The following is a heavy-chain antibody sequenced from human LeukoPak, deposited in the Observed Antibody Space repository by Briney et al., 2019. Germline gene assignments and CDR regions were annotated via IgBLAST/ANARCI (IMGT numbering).Heavy chain of an antibody. CDR1: GYTFTSYG. CDR3: ARVSAAGSMRGGSWNF. CDR2: ISAYNGNT. Sequence: ASVKVSCKASGYTFTSYGISWVRQAPGEGLEWMGWISAYNGNTNYAQKLQGRVTMTTDTSTSTAYTELRSLRSDDTAVYYCARVSAAGSMRGGSWNFWGQGTLVTVSS. J-gene: IGHJ4*02. D-gene: IGHD2-15*01. V-gene: IGHV1-18*04.